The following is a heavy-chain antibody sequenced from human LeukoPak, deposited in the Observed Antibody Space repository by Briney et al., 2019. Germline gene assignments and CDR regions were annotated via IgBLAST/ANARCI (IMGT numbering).Heavy chain of an antibody. CDR2: IRYDGSNK. CDR3: AKLPIVVVVAATWWFDP. D-gene: IGHD2-15*01. V-gene: IGHV3-30*02. CDR1: GFTFSSYG. J-gene: IGHJ5*02. Sequence: GGSLRLSCAASGFTFSSYGMHWVRQAPGKGLEWVAFIRYDGSNKYYADSVKGRLTISRDNSKNTLYLQMNSLRAEDTAVYYCAKLPIVVVVAATWWFDPWGQGTLVTVSS.